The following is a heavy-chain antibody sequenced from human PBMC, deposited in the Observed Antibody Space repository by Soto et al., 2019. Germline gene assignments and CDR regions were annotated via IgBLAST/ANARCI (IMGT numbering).Heavy chain of an antibody. D-gene: IGHD3-10*02. Sequence: GGSLRLSCAASGFTFSNYWMSWVRQAPGKGLEWVAHINQGGTEKNFVDSVKGRFTISRDNAKNSLYLEMNSLRPEDTALYYCASQAAVRGGGTDVWGQGTMVTVSS. V-gene: IGHV3-7*01. CDR1: GFTFSNYW. CDR2: INQGGTEK. CDR3: ASQAAVRGGGTDV. J-gene: IGHJ3*01.